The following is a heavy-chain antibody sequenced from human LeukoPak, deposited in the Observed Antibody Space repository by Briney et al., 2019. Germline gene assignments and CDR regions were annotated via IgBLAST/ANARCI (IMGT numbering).Heavy chain of an antibody. CDR2: IRSKAYGGTT. D-gene: IGHD3-10*01. V-gene: IGHV3-49*04. CDR1: GFTFGDYA. J-gene: IGHJ4*02. CDR3: TRDLSYPLGYYGSRLLDY. Sequence: GGSLRLSCTASGFTFGDYAMSWVRQAPGKGLEWVGFIRSKAYGGTTEYAASVKGRFTISRDDSKSIAYLQMNSLKTEDTAVYYCTRDLSYPLGYYGSRLLDYWGQGTLVTVSS.